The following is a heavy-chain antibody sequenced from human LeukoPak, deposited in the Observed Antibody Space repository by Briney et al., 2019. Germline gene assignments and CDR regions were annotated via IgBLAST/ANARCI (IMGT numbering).Heavy chain of an antibody. J-gene: IGHJ4*02. CDR1: GYTFTGYY. D-gene: IGHD3-3*01. Sequence: ASVKVSCKASGYTFTGYYMHWVRQAPGQGLEWMGWINPNSGGTNYAQKFQGRVTMTRDTSISIAYMELSRLRSDDTAVYYCARGSSRYYDFWSGYLENWGQGTLVTVSS. V-gene: IGHV1-2*02. CDR3: ARGSSRYYDFWSGYLEN. CDR2: INPNSGGT.